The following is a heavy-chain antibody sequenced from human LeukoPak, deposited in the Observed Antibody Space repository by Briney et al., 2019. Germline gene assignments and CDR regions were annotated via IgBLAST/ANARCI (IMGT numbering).Heavy chain of an antibody. Sequence: GGSLRLSCAASGFTFSSYAMSWVRQAPEKGLEWVSAISGSGGSTYYADSVKGRFTISRDNSRNTLYLQMNSLRAEDTAVYYCAKDGRRAVTNYYYYYMDVWGKGTTVTVSS. CDR1: GFTFSSYA. V-gene: IGHV3-23*01. D-gene: IGHD4-17*01. CDR2: ISGSGGST. CDR3: AKDGRRAVTNYYYYYMDV. J-gene: IGHJ6*03.